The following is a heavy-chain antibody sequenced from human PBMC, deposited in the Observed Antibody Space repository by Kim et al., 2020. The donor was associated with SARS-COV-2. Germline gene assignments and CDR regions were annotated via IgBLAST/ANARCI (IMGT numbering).Heavy chain of an antibody. CDR3: ARAFEFGSNSFADWFDP. CDR2: INGGNGNT. J-gene: IGHJ5*02. CDR1: GYSFTSYA. V-gene: IGHV1-3*01. D-gene: IGHD1-26*01. Sequence: ASVKVSCKASGYSFTSYAMHWVRQAPGQRLEWMGWINGGNGNTKYSQKFQGRVTITRDTSASTAYMELSSLRSEDTAVYYCARAFEFGSNSFADWFDPWGQGTLVTVSS.